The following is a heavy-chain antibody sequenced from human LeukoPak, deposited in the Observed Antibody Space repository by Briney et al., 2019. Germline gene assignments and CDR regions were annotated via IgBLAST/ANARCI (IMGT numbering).Heavy chain of an antibody. CDR1: GFTFSTYTFSSST. D-gene: IGHD1-26*01. J-gene: IGHJ4*02. V-gene: IGHV3-48*01. CDR3: ARGGSRGSFDY. Sequence: GGSLRLSCAASGFTFSTYTFSSSTMNWVRQAPGKGLEWVSYISSSSSTIHYADSVKGRFTISRDNAKNSLYLQMNSLRAEDTAVYYCARGGSRGSFDYWGQGTLVTVSS. CDR2: ISSSSSTI.